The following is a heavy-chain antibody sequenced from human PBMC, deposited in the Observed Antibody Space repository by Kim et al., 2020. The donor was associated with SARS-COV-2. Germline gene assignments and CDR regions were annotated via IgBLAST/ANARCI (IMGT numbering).Heavy chain of an antibody. CDR1: GENFRAYY. J-gene: IGHJ5*02. CDR2: TNHRGTT. CDR3: ARGRYFDWLLGSTADNYFDP. D-gene: IGHD3-9*01. Sequence: SETLSLTCAVYGENFRAYYWSWIRQPPGKGLEWIGETNHRGTTNYNPSLKSRVTISADTSKSQFSLKVNSVTAADTAVYYCARGRYFDWLLGSTADNYFDPWGQGTPVTVSS. V-gene: IGHV4-34*01.